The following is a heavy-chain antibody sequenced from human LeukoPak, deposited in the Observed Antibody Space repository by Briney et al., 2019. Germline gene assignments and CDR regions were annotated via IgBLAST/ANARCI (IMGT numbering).Heavy chain of an antibody. CDR2: IIPIFGTA. D-gene: IGHD4-11*01. V-gene: IGHV1-69*13. CDR1: GGTFSSYT. Sequence: ASVKVSCKASGGTFSSYTISWVRQAPGQGLEWMGGIIPIFGTANYAQKFQGRVTITADESTSTAYMELSSLRSEDTAVCYCARVDSNYYMDVWGKGTTVTVSS. J-gene: IGHJ6*03. CDR3: ARVDSNYYMDV.